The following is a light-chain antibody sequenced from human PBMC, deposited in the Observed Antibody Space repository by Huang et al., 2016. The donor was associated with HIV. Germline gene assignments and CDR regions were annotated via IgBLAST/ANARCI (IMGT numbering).Light chain of an antibody. CDR1: QNGGSD. J-gene: IGKJ2*01. Sequence: EVVMTQSPATLSVSPGERATLSCRASQNGGSDVAWYQQKPGQAPRLLMYGASTRATGIPARFSGRRSGTEFTLTISILQSEDFATYYCQQYENWPRTFGQGTKLEIK. CDR2: GAS. V-gene: IGKV3-15*01. CDR3: QQYENWPRT.